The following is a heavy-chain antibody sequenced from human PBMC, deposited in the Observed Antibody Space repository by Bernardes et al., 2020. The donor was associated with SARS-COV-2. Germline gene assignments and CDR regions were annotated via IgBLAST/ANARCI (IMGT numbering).Heavy chain of an antibody. Sequence: TLSLTCTVSGGSISSGDYYWSWIRQPPGKGLEWIGYIYYSGSTYYNPSLKSRVTISVDTSKNQFSLKLSSVTAADTAVYYCAREAPDLYDSSGYYYGFVDPWGQGTLVTVSS. D-gene: IGHD3-22*01. J-gene: IGHJ5*02. CDR3: AREAPDLYDSSGYYYGFVDP. CDR1: GGSISSGDYY. V-gene: IGHV4-30-4*01. CDR2: IYYSGST.